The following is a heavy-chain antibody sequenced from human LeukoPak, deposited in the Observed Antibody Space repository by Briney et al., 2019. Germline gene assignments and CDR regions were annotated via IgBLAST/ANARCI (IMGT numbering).Heavy chain of an antibody. V-gene: IGHV3-23*01. J-gene: IGHJ4*02. CDR3: AKGVVIAGRGYYFDF. CDR1: EFTFTNYT. CDR2: ISGTGSSP. D-gene: IGHD1-14*01. Sequence: GGSLRLSCAASEFTFTNYTMNWVRQAPGKGLEWVSSISGTGSSPYSADSVKGRFTISRDNSNNTLYLQLNSLRVEDTAVYFCAKGVVIAGRGYYFDFWGQGTPVTVSS.